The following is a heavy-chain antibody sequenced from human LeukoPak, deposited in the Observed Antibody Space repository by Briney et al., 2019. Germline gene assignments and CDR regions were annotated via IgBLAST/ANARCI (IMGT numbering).Heavy chain of an antibody. V-gene: IGHV1-2*06. D-gene: IGHD3-22*01. CDR3: AANPEYYDSSGYYRDH. Sequence: ASVKVSCKASGYTFTGYYMHWVRQAPGQGLEWMGRINPNSGGTNYAQKFQGRVTMTRDTSISTAYMELSRLRSDDTAVYYCAANPEYYDSSGYYRDHWGQGTLVTVSS. J-gene: IGHJ4*02. CDR2: INPNSGGT. CDR1: GYTFTGYY.